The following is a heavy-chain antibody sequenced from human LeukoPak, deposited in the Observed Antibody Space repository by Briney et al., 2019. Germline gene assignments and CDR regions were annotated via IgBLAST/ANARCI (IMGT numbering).Heavy chain of an antibody. V-gene: IGHV3-23*01. Sequence: PGGSLRLSCAASGFTFSSYAMSWVRQAPGKGLEWVSATSGSGGSTYYADSVKGRFTISRDNSKNTLYLQMNSLRAEDRAVYYCAKDKTYYYDSSGYYSWFDYWGQGTLVPVSS. D-gene: IGHD3-22*01. J-gene: IGHJ4*02. CDR2: TSGSGGST. CDR1: GFTFSSYA. CDR3: AKDKTYYYDSSGYYSWFDY.